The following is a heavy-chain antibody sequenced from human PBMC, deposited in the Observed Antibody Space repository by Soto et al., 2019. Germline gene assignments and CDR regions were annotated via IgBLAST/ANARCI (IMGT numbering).Heavy chain of an antibody. CDR1: GFTFSSYG. CDR2: ISYDGSNK. CDR3: AKEDSSWYNAFDL. V-gene: IGHV3-30*18. D-gene: IGHD6-13*01. Sequence: QVQLVESGGGVVQPGRSLRLSCAASGFTFSSYGMHWVRQAPGKGLEWVAVISYDGSNKYYADSVKGRFTISRDNSKNTLYLQMNSLRAEDTAVYYCAKEDSSWYNAFDLWGQGTMVTVSS. J-gene: IGHJ3*01.